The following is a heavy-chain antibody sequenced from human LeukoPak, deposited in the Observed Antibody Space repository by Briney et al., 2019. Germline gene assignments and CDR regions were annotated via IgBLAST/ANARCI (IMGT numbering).Heavy chain of an antibody. V-gene: IGHV3-23*01. CDR1: GFNFNNFA. CDR2: MTGPADTT. J-gene: IGHJ4*02. CDR3: AKGAEIDH. Sequence: SGGSLRLSCAASGFNFNNFAMSWVRQAPGKGLEWLSAMTGPADTTYYAASVKGRFTISRDYSKSMVFLQMNSLRVEDTAIYYCAKGAEIDHWGQGTLVTVSS.